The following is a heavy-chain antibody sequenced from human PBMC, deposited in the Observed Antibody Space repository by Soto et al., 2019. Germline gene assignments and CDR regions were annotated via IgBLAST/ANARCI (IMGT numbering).Heavy chain of an antibody. J-gene: IGHJ6*03. D-gene: IGHD6-13*01. V-gene: IGHV3-30*18. CDR1: GFTFSSYG. Sequence: GGSLRLSCAASGFTFSSYGMHWVRQAPGKGLEWVAVISYDGSNKYYADSVKGRFTISRDNSKNTLYLQMNSLRAEDTAVYYCAKTSRQQLPYDYYYYYYMDVWGKGTTVTVSS. CDR3: AKTSRQQLPYDYYYYYYMDV. CDR2: ISYDGSNK.